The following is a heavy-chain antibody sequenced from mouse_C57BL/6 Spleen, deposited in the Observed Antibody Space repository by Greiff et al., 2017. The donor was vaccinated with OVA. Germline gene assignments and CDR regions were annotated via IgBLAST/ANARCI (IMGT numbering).Heavy chain of an antibody. J-gene: IGHJ1*03. CDR2: INPNNGGT. D-gene: IGHD1-1*01. V-gene: IGHV1-26*01. CDR3: ASAPITTVSFDV. CDR1: GYTFTDYY. Sequence: EVQLQQSGPELVKPGASVKISCKASGYTFTDYYMNWVKQSHGKSLEWIGDINPNNGGTSYNQKFKGKATLTVDKSSSTAYMELRSLTSEDSAVYYCASAPITTVSFDVWGTGTTVTVSS.